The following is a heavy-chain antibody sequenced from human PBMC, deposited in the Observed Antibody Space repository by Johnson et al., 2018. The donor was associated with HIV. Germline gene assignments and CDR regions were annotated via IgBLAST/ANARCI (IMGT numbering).Heavy chain of an antibody. CDR2: ISYDGSNK. Sequence: QVQLLESGGGLVKPGGSLILSCVASGFAFSDYYMSWIRQAPGKGLEWVAVISYDGSNKYDADSVKGRFTISRDNAKNSLYLQMNSLRAEDTAVYYCARDHGYWGMYDSSGLDRFDIWGQGTMVTVSS. V-gene: IGHV3-11*04. J-gene: IGHJ3*02. CDR3: ARDHGYWGMYDSSGLDRFDI. D-gene: IGHD3-22*01. CDR1: GFAFSDYY.